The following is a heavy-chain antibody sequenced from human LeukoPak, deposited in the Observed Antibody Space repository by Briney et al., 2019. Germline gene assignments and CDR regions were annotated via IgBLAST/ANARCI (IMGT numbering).Heavy chain of an antibody. J-gene: IGHJ6*02. CDR3: ARGAGVVTSGDYYGMDV. CDR1: GFTFSSYA. Sequence: HPGGSLRLSCAASGFTFSSYAMPWVRQAPGKGLEWVAVISYDGSNKYYADSVKGRFTISRDNSKNTLYLQMNSLRAEDTAVYYCARGAGVVTSGDYYGMDVWGQGTTVTVSS. CDR2: ISYDGSNK. V-gene: IGHV3-30-3*01. D-gene: IGHD3-3*01.